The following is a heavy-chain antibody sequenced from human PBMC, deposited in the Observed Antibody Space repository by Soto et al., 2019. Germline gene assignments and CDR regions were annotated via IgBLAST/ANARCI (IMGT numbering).Heavy chain of an antibody. CDR2: ILYDGSKK. V-gene: IGHV3-30-3*01. CDR3: ARVNIAWHDVGAMDV. J-gene: IGHJ6*02. D-gene: IGHD1-1*01. Sequence: QVQLVESGGGVVQPGRSLRLSCAASGFTFSTYAMHWVRQAPGKGLEWVAVILYDGSKKDYADSVKGRFTISRDNSKNTLYLQMNSLRAEDTAVYYCARVNIAWHDVGAMDVWGQGTTVTVSS. CDR1: GFTFSTYA.